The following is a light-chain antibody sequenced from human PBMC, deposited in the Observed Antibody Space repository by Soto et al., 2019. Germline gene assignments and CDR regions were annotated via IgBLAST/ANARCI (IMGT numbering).Light chain of an antibody. V-gene: IGLV2-23*01. CDR2: ATS. CDR1: SSDVGNYNL. Sequence: QSALTQPAAVSGSPGQSITISCTGTSSDVGNYNLVSWYQQYPGKAPKLMIYATSKRPSGVSNRFSGSKSGDTASLTISGLQAEDGADYYCPSFARGSTLVFGGGTKLTVL. CDR3: PSFARGSTLV. J-gene: IGLJ3*02.